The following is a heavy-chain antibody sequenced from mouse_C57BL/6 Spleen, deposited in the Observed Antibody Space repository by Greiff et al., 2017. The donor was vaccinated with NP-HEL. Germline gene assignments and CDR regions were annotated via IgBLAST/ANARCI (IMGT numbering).Heavy chain of an antibody. CDR2: IHPSDSDT. D-gene: IGHD2-1*01. V-gene: IGHV1-74*01. J-gene: IGHJ4*01. Sequence: QVHVKQPGAELVKPGASVKVSCKASGYTFTSYWMHWVKQRPGQGLEWIGRIHPSDSDTNYNQKFKGKATLTVDKSSSTAYMQLSSLTSEDSAVYYCAIVIYYGNPYYAMDYWGQGTSVTVSS. CDR1: GYTFTSYW. CDR3: AIVIYYGNPYYAMDY.